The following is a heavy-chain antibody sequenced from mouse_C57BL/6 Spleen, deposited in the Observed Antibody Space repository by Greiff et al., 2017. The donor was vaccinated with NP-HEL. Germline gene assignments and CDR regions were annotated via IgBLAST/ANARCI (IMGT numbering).Heavy chain of an antibody. Sequence: EVQVVESGPGLVKPSQSLSLTCSVTGYSITSGYYWNWIRQFPGNKLEWMGYISYDGSNNYNPSLKNRISITRDTSKNQFFLKLNSVTTEDTATYYCARGITTVVAHFDYWGQGTTLTVSS. CDR1: GYSITSGYY. D-gene: IGHD1-1*01. CDR2: ISYDGSN. CDR3: ARGITTVVAHFDY. V-gene: IGHV3-6*01. J-gene: IGHJ2*01.